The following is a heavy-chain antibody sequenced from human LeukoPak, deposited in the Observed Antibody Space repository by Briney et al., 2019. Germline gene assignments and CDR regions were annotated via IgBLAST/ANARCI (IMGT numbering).Heavy chain of an antibody. CDR1: GGSISSSSYY. CDR2: IYYSGCT. J-gene: IGHJ3*02. V-gene: IGHV4-39*07. CDR3: ARGYYYDSSGYYDDAFDI. D-gene: IGHD3-22*01. Sequence: SETLSLTCTVSGGSISSSSYYWGWIRQPPGKGLEWIGSIYYSGCTYYNPALKSRVTISVDTSKHQFSLKLSSVTAADTAVYYCARGYYYDSSGYYDDAFDIWGQGTMVTVSS.